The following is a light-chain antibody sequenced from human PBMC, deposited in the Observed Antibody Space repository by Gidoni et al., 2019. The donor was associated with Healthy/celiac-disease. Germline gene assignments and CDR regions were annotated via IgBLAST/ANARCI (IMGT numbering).Light chain of an antibody. Sequence: DIQMTPSPSSLSASVGDRVNITCQASQDISNYLNWYQQKPRKAPKLLIYDASNLETGVPSRVSGSGSGTDFTFTISSLQPEDMATYYGQQYDNLPLTFGGGTKVEIK. CDR1: QDISNY. CDR2: DAS. J-gene: IGKJ4*02. V-gene: IGKV1-33*01. CDR3: QQYDNLPLT.